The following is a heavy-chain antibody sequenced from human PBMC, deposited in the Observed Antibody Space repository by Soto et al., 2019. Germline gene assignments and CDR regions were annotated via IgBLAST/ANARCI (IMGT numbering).Heavy chain of an antibody. CDR2: ISWNSGSI. V-gene: IGHV3-9*01. CDR3: AKEREFTYYFDY. Sequence: GGSLRLSCAASGFTFDDYAMHWVRQAPGKGLEWVSGISWNSGSIGYADSVKGRFTISRDNAKNSLYLQMNSLRAEDTALYYCAKEREFTYYFDYWGQGTLVTVSS. CDR1: GFTFDDYA. J-gene: IGHJ4*02.